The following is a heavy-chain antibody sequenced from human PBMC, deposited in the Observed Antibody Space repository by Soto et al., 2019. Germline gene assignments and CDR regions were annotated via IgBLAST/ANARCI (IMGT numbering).Heavy chain of an antibody. CDR2: MNPNSGNT. V-gene: IGHV1-8*01. CDR3: ARGIWEMATIRPENY. Sequence: ASVKVSCKASGYTFTSYDINWVRQATGQGLEWMGWMNPNSGNTGYAQKFQGRVTMTRNTSISTAYMELSSLTTEDTAVYYCARGIWEMATIRPENYWGQGTPVTVSS. CDR1: GYTFTSYD. J-gene: IGHJ4*02. D-gene: IGHD5-12*01.